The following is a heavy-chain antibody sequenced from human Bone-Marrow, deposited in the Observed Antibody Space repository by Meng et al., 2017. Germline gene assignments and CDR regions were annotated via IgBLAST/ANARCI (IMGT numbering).Heavy chain of an antibody. CDR3: ARGGLRYFDWLLSGAFDI. CDR2: IYHSGST. Sequence: GSLRLSCTVSGYFISSGYYWGWIRQPPGKGLEWIGSIYHSGSTYYNPPLKSRVTISVDTSKNQFSLKLSSVTAADTAVYYCARGGLRYFDWLLSGAFDIWGQGTMVTVSS. V-gene: IGHV4-38-2*02. D-gene: IGHD3-9*01. CDR1: GYFISSGYY. J-gene: IGHJ3*02.